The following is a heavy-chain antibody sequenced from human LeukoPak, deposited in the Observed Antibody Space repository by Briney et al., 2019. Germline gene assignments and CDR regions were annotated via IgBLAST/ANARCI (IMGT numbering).Heavy chain of an antibody. D-gene: IGHD3-3*02. CDR1: GGSISRNY. CDR3: ARGGLIYGISDYSKTTFDY. CDR2: VYDSGST. J-gene: IGHJ4*02. Sequence: SETLSLTCTVSGGSISRNYWSWIRQSPGKGLEWIGYVYDSGSTNYNPSLKSRVTISVDTSKNQFSLKLSSVTTADTAVYYCARGGLIYGISDYSKTTFDYWGQGTLVTVSS. V-gene: IGHV4-59*01.